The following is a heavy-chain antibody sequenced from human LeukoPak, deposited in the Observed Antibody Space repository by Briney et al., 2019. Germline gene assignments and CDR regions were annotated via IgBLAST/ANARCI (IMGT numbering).Heavy chain of an antibody. D-gene: IGHD3-3*01. CDR2: ISGSGGST. Sequence: GGSLRLSCAASGFTFSSYAMSWVRQAPGKGLEWVSAISGSGGSTYYADSVKGRFTISRDNSKNTLYLQMNSLRAEDTAVYYCAKDRSGYYDFPDAFDIWGQGTMVTVSS. J-gene: IGHJ3*02. CDR3: AKDRSGYYDFPDAFDI. CDR1: GFTFSSYA. V-gene: IGHV3-23*01.